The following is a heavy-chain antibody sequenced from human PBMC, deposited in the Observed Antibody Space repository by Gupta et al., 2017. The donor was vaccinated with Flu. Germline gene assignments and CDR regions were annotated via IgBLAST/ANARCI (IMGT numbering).Heavy chain of an antibody. J-gene: IGHJ6*02. Sequence: RQAPGHGLEWMGGILPLTGTSTYSQKFQGRVTISAEDSTSTVYMDLSGLRSEDTAVYYCAGDGSGSYYNGMGVWGQGTRVTVSS. D-gene: IGHD5-12*01. CDR3: AGDGSGSYYNGMGV. CDR2: ILPLTGTS. V-gene: IGHV1-69*01.